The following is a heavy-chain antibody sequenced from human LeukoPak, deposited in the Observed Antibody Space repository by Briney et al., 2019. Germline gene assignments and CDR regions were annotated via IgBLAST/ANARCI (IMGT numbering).Heavy chain of an antibody. D-gene: IGHD3-22*01. CDR3: APICSSGNCFQTRFDY. Sequence: GGSLRLSCAASGFTFSSYAMRWVRQAPGKGLEWVSAISPSSGTFYADSVKGRFTISRDNSKNTLYLQMNSLGVEDTAMYYCAPICSSGNCFQTRFDYWGQGTLVTVSS. V-gene: IGHV3-23*01. J-gene: IGHJ4*02. CDR1: GFTFSSYA. CDR2: ISPSSGT.